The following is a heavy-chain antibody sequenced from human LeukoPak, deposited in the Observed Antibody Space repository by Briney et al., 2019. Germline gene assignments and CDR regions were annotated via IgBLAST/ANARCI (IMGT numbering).Heavy chain of an antibody. J-gene: IGHJ3*02. V-gene: IGHV1-2*02. CDR1: GYTFTGYY. D-gene: IGHD3-22*01. CDR3: ARARYYYDSSGYLDAFDI. Sequence: ASVKVSCKASGYTFTGYYMHWVRQAPGQGLEWMGWINPNSGGTNYAQKFQGRVTMTRDTSISTAYMELSRLRSDDTAVYYCARARYYYDSSGYLDAFDIWGQGTMVTVSS. CDR2: INPNSGGT.